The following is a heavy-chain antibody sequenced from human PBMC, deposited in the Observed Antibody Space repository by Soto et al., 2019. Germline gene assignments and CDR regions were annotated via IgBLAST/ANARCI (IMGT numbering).Heavy chain of an antibody. CDR2: IDTSSTKI. Sequence: VPLVESGGDLVQRGGSLRLSCAASGYTFSDYYMSWIRQAPGKGLEWISYIDTSSTKIYYADSVKGRFTISRDNAKNSLYLEMNSLRDEDTAVYYCASHYDMWSGYLSPVDYWGQGTLVTVSS. CDR1: GYTFSDYY. CDR3: ASHYDMWSGYLSPVDY. V-gene: IGHV3-11*01. D-gene: IGHD3-3*01. J-gene: IGHJ4*02.